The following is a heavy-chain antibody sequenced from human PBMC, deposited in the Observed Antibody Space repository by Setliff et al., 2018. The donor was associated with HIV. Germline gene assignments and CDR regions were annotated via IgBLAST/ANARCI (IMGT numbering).Heavy chain of an antibody. D-gene: IGHD6-19*01. CDR3: ARSSMAGFDY. Sequence: SETLSLTCTVSGGSITSGSDYWSWIRQPAGEGLEWIGHIHVSGTTNYDPSLKSRVTISIDTSKHQFSLKLTSVTAADTALYYCARSSMAGFDYWGQGKLVTSPQ. CDR2: IHVSGTT. CDR1: GGSITSGSDY. V-gene: IGHV4-61*09. J-gene: IGHJ4*02.